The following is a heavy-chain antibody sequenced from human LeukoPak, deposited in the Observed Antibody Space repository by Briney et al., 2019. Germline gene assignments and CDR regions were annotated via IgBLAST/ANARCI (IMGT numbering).Heavy chain of an antibody. CDR2: ISGSSTYT. CDR3: ARGRYSTSPLDY. V-gene: IGHV3-11*06. CDR1: GFTFSDHY. Sequence: PGGSLRLSCAASGFTFSDHYMSWIRQAPGKGLEWISYISGSSTYTNYADSVKGRFTISRDNAKNSLYLQMSSLRAEDTAAYYCARGRYSTSPLDYWGQGTLVTVSS. J-gene: IGHJ4*02. D-gene: IGHD6-6*01.